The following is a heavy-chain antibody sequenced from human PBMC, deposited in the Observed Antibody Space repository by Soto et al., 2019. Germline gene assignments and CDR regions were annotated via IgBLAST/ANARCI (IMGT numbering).Heavy chain of an antibody. CDR3: ARGPRGLYHHDY. CDR2: INMDGSST. D-gene: IGHD2-2*01. V-gene: IGHV3-74*01. Sequence: EVQLVESGGGLVQPGGSLRLSCAASGFTFSGDWRHWVRQAAGKGLVWVSRINMDGSSTNYADSVKGRFTISRDNAKNTLYLQMNSLRVDDTAVYYCARGPRGLYHHDYWGQGDLVTVSS. CDR1: GFTFSGDW. J-gene: IGHJ4*02.